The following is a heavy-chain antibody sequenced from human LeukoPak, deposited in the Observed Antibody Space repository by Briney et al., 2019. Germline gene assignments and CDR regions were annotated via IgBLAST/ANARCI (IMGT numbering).Heavy chain of an antibody. Sequence: ASVKVSCMASGYIFTSYGISWVRQAPGQGLEWMGWISAYNGNTNYAQKLQGRVTMTTDTSTSTAYMELRSLRSDDTAVYYCARDWYYGGNSDYWGQGTLVTVSS. CDR3: ARDWYYGGNSDY. CDR1: GYIFTSYG. J-gene: IGHJ4*02. CDR2: ISAYNGNT. V-gene: IGHV1-18*01. D-gene: IGHD4-23*01.